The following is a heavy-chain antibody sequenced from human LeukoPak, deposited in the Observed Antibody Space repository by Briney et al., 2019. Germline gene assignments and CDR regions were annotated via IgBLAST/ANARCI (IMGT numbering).Heavy chain of an antibody. J-gene: IGHJ6*02. D-gene: IGHD6-13*01. CDR2: INHSGST. CDR3: ARGGKAAAGTRPYSSTQPSMDV. Sequence: SETLSLTCAVYGGSFSGYYWSWIRQPPGKGLEWIGEINHSGSTNYNPSLKSRVTISVDTSKNQFSLKLSSVTAADTAVYYCARGGKAAAGTRPYSSTQPSMDVWGQGTTVTVSS. V-gene: IGHV4-34*01. CDR1: GGSFSGYY.